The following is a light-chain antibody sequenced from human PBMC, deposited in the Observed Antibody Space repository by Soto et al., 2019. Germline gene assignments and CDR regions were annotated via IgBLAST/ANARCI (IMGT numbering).Light chain of an antibody. V-gene: IGKV3D-15*01. Sequence: EIVMTQSPATLSVSPGETASVSCRASQSAGNFLAWYQQKPCQAPRLLIYYISPRAPAIPARFSGSGSGTEFTLTINSLQSEDSAVYYCQQHNQWPLTFGQGTDWRL. CDR2: YIS. CDR3: QQHNQWPLT. J-gene: IGKJ5*01. CDR1: QSAGNF.